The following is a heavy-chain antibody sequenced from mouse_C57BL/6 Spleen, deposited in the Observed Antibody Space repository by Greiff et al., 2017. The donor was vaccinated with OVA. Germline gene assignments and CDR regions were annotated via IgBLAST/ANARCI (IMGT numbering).Heavy chain of an antibody. J-gene: IGHJ2*01. CDR3: AEGATADY. D-gene: IGHD1-2*01. CDR2: INPSSGYT. CDR1: GYTFTSYT. Sequence: VQGVESGAELARPGASVKMSCKASGYTFTSYTMHWVKQRPGQGLEWIGYINPSSGYTKYNQKFKDKATLTADKSSSTAYMQLSSLTAEDSAVYYGAEGATADYWGKGTTLTVSS. V-gene: IGHV1-4*01.